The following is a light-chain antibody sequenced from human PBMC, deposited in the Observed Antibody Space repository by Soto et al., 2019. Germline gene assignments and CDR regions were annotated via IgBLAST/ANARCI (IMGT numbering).Light chain of an antibody. V-gene: IGKV1-5*01. CDR1: QNISVW. CDR3: RQYDSSSPT. J-gene: IGKJ2*01. CDR2: DAS. Sequence: DIQMTQSPSTLSASVGDGVTITCRASQNISVWLAWYQQRPGKAPKFLIYDASNLETGVSSRFSGSGSGTEFTLTIRSLQPDDFATYYCRQYDSSSPTFGQGTKLEIK.